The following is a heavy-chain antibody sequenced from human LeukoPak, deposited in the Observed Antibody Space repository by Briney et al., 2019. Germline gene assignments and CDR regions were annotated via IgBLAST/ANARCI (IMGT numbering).Heavy chain of an antibody. CDR3: ARQRIYSSGWF. Sequence: PSETLSLTCSVSGDSINSRNYYWGWIRQRPGKGLEWIGSVYYNGSTFFNPSLKNRVTISLDTPKNQFSLNMMSVTAADTALYFCARQRIYSSGWFWGQGALVTVSS. V-gene: IGHV4-39*01. J-gene: IGHJ4*02. CDR2: VYYNGST. CDR1: GDSINSRNYY. D-gene: IGHD6-13*01.